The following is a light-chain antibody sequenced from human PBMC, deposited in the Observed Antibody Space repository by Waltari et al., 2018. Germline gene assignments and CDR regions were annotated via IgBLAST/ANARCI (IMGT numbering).Light chain of an antibody. J-gene: IGKJ1*01. CDR3: QQYYNTPLT. CDR1: QSVLYSSNNEYY. CDR2: WAS. V-gene: IGKV4-1*01. Sequence: DIVMTQSPDSLAVSLGERATINCKSSQSVLYSSNNEYYLAWYQQKPVQPPKLPINWASTRESGVPDRYIGSGSGTDFTLTISSLHAEDVAVYYCQQYYNTPLTFGQGTKVEIK.